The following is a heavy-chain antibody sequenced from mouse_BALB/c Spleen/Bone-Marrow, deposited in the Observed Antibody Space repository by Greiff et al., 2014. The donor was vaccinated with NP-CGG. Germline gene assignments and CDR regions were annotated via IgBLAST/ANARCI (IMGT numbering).Heavy chain of an antibody. CDR1: GFNIKDTY. Sequence: VQLQQSGAELVKPGASVKLSCTASGFNIKDTYMHWVKQRSEQGLEWIGRIDPANGNTKYDPKFQGKATITADTSSNTAYLQLNSLTSEDTAVYYCAQGYDWAMDYWGQGTSVTVSS. J-gene: IGHJ4*01. CDR2: IDPANGNT. CDR3: AQGYDWAMDY. D-gene: IGHD2-14*01. V-gene: IGHV14-3*02.